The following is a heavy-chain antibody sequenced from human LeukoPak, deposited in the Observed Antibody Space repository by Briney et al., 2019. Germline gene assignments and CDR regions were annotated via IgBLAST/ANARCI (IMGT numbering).Heavy chain of an antibody. J-gene: IGHJ6*03. CDR3: AAQTFRIRYFDWPYYYYYYMDV. V-gene: IGHV3-23*01. Sequence: GGTLRLSCAASGFTFSSYGMSWVRQAPGKGLEWVSAISGSGGSTYYADSVKGRFTISRDNAKNSLYLQMNSLRAEDTAVYYCAAQTFRIRYFDWPYYYYYYMDVWGKGTTVTISS. CDR1: GFTFSSYG. D-gene: IGHD3-9*01. CDR2: ISGSGGST.